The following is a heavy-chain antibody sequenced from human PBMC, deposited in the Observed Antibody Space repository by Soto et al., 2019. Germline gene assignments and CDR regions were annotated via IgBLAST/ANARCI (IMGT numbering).Heavy chain of an antibody. Sequence: EVQLLESGGGLVQPGGSLRLSCAASGFTFNRFAMTWVRQAPGKGLEWVSTIGASGDNTFYADSVKGRFTISRDNSGGTLFLQMNRLRAEDTALYYCAKLGYCSGGTCYLDYYNGLDVWGQGTTVTVSS. CDR2: IGASGDNT. D-gene: IGHD2-15*01. J-gene: IGHJ6*02. V-gene: IGHV3-23*01. CDR3: AKLGYCSGGTCYLDYYNGLDV. CDR1: GFTFNRFA.